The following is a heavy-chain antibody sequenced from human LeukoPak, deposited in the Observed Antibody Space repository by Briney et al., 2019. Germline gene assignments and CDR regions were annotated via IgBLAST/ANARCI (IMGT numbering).Heavy chain of an antibody. V-gene: IGHV3-21*01. D-gene: IGHD3-10*01. Sequence: PGGSLRLSCAASGFTFSSYTMNWVRQAPGKGLEWVASIVGNGGATYYGDSVKGRFTISRDNAKNSLYLQMNSLRAEDTAVYYCARVRRYYGSGSYALWFDPWGQGTLVTVSS. CDR3: ARVRRYYGSGSYALWFDP. CDR1: GFTFSSYT. CDR2: IVGNGGAT. J-gene: IGHJ5*02.